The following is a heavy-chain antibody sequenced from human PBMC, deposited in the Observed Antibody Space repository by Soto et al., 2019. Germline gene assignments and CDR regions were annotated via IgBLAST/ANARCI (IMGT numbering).Heavy chain of an antibody. CDR1: GYTFTSYG. CDR2: ISAYNGNT. CDR3: ARDRPPGIAAAGTVDY. V-gene: IGHV1-18*01. D-gene: IGHD6-13*01. Sequence: GASVKVSCKASGYTFTSYGISWVRQAPGQGLEWMGWISAYNGNTNYAQKPQGRVTMTTDTSTSTAYMELRSLRSDDTAVYYCARDRPPGIAAAGTVDYWGQGTLVTVSS. J-gene: IGHJ4*02.